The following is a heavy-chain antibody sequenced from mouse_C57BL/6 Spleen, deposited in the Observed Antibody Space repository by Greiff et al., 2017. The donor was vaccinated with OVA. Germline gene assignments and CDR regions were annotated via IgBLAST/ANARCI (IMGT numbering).Heavy chain of an antibody. Sequence: LQESGPELVKPGASVKMSCKASGYTFTDYYMHWVKQKPGKGLEWIGEIYPGSGNTYYNEKFKGKATLTADTSSSTAYMQLSSLTSEDSAVYFCARCGGLRRIAYWGQGTLVTVSA. D-gene: IGHD2-4*01. J-gene: IGHJ3*01. V-gene: IGHV1-83*01. CDR3: RCGGLRRIAY. CDR1: YTFTDYYM. CDR2: YPGSGNTY.